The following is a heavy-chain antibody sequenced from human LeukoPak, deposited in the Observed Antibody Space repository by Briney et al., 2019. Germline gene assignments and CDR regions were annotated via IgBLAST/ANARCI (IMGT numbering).Heavy chain of an antibody. J-gene: IGHJ4*02. D-gene: IGHD4-11*01. V-gene: IGHV4-34*11. CDR3: ARDYSKGGGIDF. CDR2: MDKSGGT. Sequence: SETLSLTCAVYGGSFSGYYWSWLRQPPGKGLEWIGYMDKSGGTTYNPSLKSRVTISVDTSKNQFSLNLSPVTAADTAVYYCARDYSKGGGIDFWGQGTLVTVSS. CDR1: GGSFSGYY.